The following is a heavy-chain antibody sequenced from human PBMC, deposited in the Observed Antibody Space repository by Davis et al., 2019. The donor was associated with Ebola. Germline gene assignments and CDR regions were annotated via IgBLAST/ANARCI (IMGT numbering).Heavy chain of an antibody. CDR3: GKGISYPRFGYYSYYYCMDV. CDR1: GFTFSSYS. CDR2: ISSSSSTI. Sequence: GESLKISCAASGFTFSSYSMNWVRQAPGKGLEWVSYISSSSSTIYYADSVKGRFTISRDNSKNTVYLQMKSLRADDTAVYYCGKGISYPRFGYYSYYYCMDVWGQGTTVTVSS. V-gene: IGHV3-48*01. J-gene: IGHJ6*02. D-gene: IGHD3-10*02.